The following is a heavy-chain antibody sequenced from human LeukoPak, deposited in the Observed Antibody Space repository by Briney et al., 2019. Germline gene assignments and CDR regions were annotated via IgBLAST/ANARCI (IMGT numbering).Heavy chain of an antibody. J-gene: IGHJ4*02. Sequence: GASVKVSCKASGYTFTSYGISWVRQAPGQGLEWMGWISAYNGNTNYAQKLQGRVTMTTDTSTSTAYMELRSLRSDDTAVYYCARVLVAVTTRGGYFDYWGQGTLVTVSS. D-gene: IGHD4-11*01. CDR2: ISAYNGNT. V-gene: IGHV1-18*01. CDR1: GYTFTSYG. CDR3: ARVLVAVTTRGGYFDY.